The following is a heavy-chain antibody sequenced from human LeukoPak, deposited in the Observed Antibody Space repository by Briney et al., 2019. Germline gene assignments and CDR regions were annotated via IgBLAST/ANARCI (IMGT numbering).Heavy chain of an antibody. Sequence: GGSLRLSCAASGFTFSSYSMHWVRQAPGKGLEWVAVISYDGSNKYYADSVKGRFTISRDNSKNTLYLQMNSLRAEDTAVYYCAKTSGSYYMIDYWGQGTLVTVSS. D-gene: IGHD1-26*01. J-gene: IGHJ4*02. CDR1: GFTFSSYS. V-gene: IGHV3-30*18. CDR2: ISYDGSNK. CDR3: AKTSGSYYMIDY.